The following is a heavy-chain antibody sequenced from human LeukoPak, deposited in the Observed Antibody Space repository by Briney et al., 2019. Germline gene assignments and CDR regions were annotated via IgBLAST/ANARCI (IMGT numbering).Heavy chain of an antibody. CDR1: GGSISSSNW. CDR3: VRDPDILTGYTRGYFDY. CDR2: IYHSGST. D-gene: IGHD3-9*01. Sequence: SGTLSLTCAVSGGSISSSNWWSWVRQPPGKGLEWIGEIYHSGSTNYNPSLKSRVTISVDKSKNQFSLKLSSVTAADTAVYYCVRDPDILTGYTRGYFDYWGQGTLVTVSS. V-gene: IGHV4-4*02. J-gene: IGHJ4*02.